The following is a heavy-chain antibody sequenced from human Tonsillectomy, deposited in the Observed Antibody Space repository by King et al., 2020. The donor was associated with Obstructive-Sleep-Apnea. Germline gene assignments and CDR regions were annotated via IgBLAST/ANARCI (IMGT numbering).Heavy chain of an antibody. D-gene: IGHD6-19*01. CDR1: GFTLSSYA. V-gene: IGHV3-30-3*01. J-gene: IGHJ5*02. CDR3: ATILSSGWSQAPP. CDR2: ISHDGSTK. Sequence: VQLVESGGGVVQPGRSLRVSCAASGFTLSSYAMHWVRQAPGKGLEWVAVISHDGSTKYNADSVKGRFTISRDNSKNTWYLQMNSLRDEDTAVYYCATILSSGWSQAPPWGQGTLVTVSS.